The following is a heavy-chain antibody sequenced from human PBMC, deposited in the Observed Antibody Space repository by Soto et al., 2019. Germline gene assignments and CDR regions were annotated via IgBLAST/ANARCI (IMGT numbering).Heavy chain of an antibody. V-gene: IGHV3-23*01. D-gene: IGHD3-3*01. J-gene: IGHJ6*01. CDR1: EFTFSSYS. CDR2: VNGGGDIT. CDR3: ASGLFGVTMYV. Sequence: EVQLLESGGGLVQPGGSLRLSCAASEFTFSSYSMIWVRQAPGKVLEWVSGVNGGGDITYYAESEKGRFTILRDNSKNTLYKQMNTLKAEDPAVFYCASGLFGVTMYVWGKGTTVTVSS.